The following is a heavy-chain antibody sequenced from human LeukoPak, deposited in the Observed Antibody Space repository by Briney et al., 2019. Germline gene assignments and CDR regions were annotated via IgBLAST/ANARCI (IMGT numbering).Heavy chain of an antibody. D-gene: IGHD3-22*01. CDR3: ARDYYYDSSGGSGAFDI. CDR2: VYSGGST. CDR1: GFTVSSNY. J-gene: IGHJ3*02. V-gene: IGHV3-66*02. Sequence: GGSLRLSCAASGFTVSSNYMSWVRQAPGKGLEWVSVVYSGGSTYYADSVKGRFTISRDNSKNTLYLQMNSLRAEDTAVYYCARDYYYDSSGGSGAFDIWGQGTMVTVSS.